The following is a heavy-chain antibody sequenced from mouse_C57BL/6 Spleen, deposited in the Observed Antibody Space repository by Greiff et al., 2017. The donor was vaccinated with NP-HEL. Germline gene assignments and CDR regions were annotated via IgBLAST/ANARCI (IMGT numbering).Heavy chain of an antibody. CDR2: IDPSDSYT. D-gene: IGHD2-3*01. Sequence: QVQLQQPGAELVMPGASVKLSCKASGYTFTSYWMHWVKQRPGQGLEWIGEIDPSDSYTNYNQKFKGKSTLTVDKSSSTAYMQLSSLTSEDSAVYYCARYLPGDDGYSLRYFDVWGTGTTVTVSS. J-gene: IGHJ1*03. CDR3: ARYLPGDDGYSLRYFDV. V-gene: IGHV1-69*01. CDR1: GYTFTSYW.